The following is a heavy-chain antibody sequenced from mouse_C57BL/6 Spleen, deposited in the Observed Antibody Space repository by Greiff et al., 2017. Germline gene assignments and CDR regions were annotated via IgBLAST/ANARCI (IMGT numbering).Heavy chain of an antibody. J-gene: IGHJ1*03. CDR3: ARERDPRYFDV. V-gene: IGHV1-55*01. Sequence: VQLQQPGAELVKPGASVKMSCKASGYTFTSYWLTWVKQRPGQGLEWIGDIYPGSGSTNYTEKFKSKATMTVDTSSSTSYMQLSSLTSEDSAVYYCARERDPRYFDVWGTGTTVTVSS. CDR2: IYPGSGST. CDR1: GYTFTSYW.